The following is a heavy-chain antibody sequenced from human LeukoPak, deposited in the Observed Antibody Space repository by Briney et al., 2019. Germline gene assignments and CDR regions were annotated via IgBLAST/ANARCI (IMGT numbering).Heavy chain of an antibody. J-gene: IGHJ6*03. CDR2: IIPIFGTA. CDR3: ARWRASGGYYYYYYMDV. V-gene: IGHV1-69*13. D-gene: IGHD3-10*01. Sequence: SVKVSCKASGGTFSSYAISWVRQAPGQGLEWMGGIIPIFGTANYTQKFQGRVTITADESTSTAYMELSSLRSEDTAVYYCARWRASGGYYYYYYMDVWGKGTTVTVSS. CDR1: GGTFSSYA.